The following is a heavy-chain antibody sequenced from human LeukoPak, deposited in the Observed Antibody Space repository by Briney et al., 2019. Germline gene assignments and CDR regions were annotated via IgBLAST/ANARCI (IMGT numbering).Heavy chain of an antibody. D-gene: IGHD3-9*01. J-gene: IGHJ4*02. CDR3: ARGANDILTGYLYYFDY. CDR1: GFTVSRKH. V-gene: IGHV3-53*01. Sequence: GGSLRLSCAASGFTVSRKHMTWVRQAPGKGLEWVSVIYTGNSTYYADSVEGRFTISRDTSKNTLYLQMNSLRAEDTAVYYCARGANDILTGYLYYFDYWGQGTLVTVSS. CDR2: IYTGNST.